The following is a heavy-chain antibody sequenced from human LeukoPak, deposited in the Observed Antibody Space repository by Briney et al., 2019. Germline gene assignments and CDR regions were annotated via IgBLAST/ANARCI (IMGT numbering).Heavy chain of an antibody. D-gene: IGHD4-11*01. CDR2: INQDGSEK. CDR1: GFTFSSYW. Sequence: GGSLRLSCAASGFTFSSYWMSWVRQAPGKGLQWVANINQDGSEKYFVDSVKGRFTISRDNAKNSLYLQMNSLRAEDTAVYYCARDGMATVTFDYWGQGTLVTVSS. CDR3: ARDGMATVTFDY. J-gene: IGHJ4*02. V-gene: IGHV3-7*01.